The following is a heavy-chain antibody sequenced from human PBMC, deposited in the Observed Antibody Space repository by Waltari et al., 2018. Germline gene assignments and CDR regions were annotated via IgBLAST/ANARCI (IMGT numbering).Heavy chain of an antibody. CDR1: GGSISGSY. J-gene: IGHJ3*01. Sequence: QVQLQQWGAGVLKPSETLSLTCGVYGGSISGSYWTWIRQSPGGGLEWIGETDDEGSAKYNPSLKSRVTISLDTSKSQFSLNLTSVTAADTAIYYCARERLIFGPRAFGLWGHGTTVTVSS. CDR3: ARERLIFGPRAFGL. V-gene: IGHV4-34*01. CDR2: TDDEGSA. D-gene: IGHD3-3*01.